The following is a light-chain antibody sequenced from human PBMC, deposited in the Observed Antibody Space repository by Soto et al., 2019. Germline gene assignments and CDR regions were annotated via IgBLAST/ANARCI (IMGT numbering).Light chain of an antibody. J-gene: IGKJ2*03. CDR2: DTS. Sequence: DIQMTQSPSSLSASVGDRVTITCQASQDISDYLSWYQQKPGKAPKLLSYDTSNLETGVPSRFSGSGSGTDFTFTISSLQPEDIAAYYCQKYDNFPYSFGQGTKLEIK. CDR1: QDISDY. CDR3: QKYDNFPYS. V-gene: IGKV1-33*01.